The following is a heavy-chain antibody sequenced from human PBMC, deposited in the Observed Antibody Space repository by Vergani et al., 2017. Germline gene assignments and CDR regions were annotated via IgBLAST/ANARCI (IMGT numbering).Heavy chain of an antibody. Sequence: QLQLHKSGPGLVKPSETLSLTCTLSGGSMNTYYWTWIRQPPGKGLEWIGYIYDSGDTKYNPSLKSRVTMSLDTSKNQFSLRLNSVTAADTAVYYCARSRPYCTSGSCPAIWGQGTLVTVSS. CDR3: ARSRPYCTSGSCPAI. V-gene: IGHV4-59*08. CDR1: GGSMNTYY. D-gene: IGHD2-15*01. CDR2: IYDSGDT. J-gene: IGHJ4*02.